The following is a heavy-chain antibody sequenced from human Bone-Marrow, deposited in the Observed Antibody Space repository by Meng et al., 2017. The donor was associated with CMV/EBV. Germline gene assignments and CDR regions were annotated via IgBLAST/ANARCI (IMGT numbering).Heavy chain of an antibody. CDR2: IYKGGQI. CDR1: GFTFSSYA. CDR3: ARGECGGSCGIFDI. J-gene: IGHJ3*02. D-gene: IGHD2-21*01. Sequence: GESLKISCAASGFTFSSYAMSWVRQAPGKGLEWVSVIYKGGQIFYTESVKGRFTISRDISKHTMYLQMDTLRAEDTAVYYCARGECGGSCGIFDIWGQGTMVTVSS. V-gene: IGHV3-53*01.